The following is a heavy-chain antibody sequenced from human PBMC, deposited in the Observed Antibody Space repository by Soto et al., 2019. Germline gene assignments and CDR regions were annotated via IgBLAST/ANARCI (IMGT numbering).Heavy chain of an antibody. CDR3: ARDGGFGELKY. CDR2: IIPVFGTT. J-gene: IGHJ4*02. CDR1: GDTFSGYP. Sequence: QVQLVQSGAELKKPGSSVTVACKASGDTFSGYPINWVRQAPGEGLEWRGRIIPVFGTTNDAQRCEGRVTFNADESTNTAYMDLRGLLSEDTAVYYCARDGGFGELKYWGPGTLVTVSS. D-gene: IGHD3-10*01. V-gene: IGHV1-69*18.